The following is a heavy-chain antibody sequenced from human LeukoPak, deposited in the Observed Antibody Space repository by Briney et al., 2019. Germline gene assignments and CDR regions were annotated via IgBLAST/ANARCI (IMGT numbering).Heavy chain of an antibody. Sequence: ASVRVSCKTSGYTFTNYYIHWVRQAPGQGLEWMGWIDPNTGGTKYAQRFQGRVTMTRDTSINTAYMELSRLRSDDTAVYYCARDRSPAPGRSYGRGHFDYWGQGTLVTVSS. D-gene: IGHD5-18*01. CDR3: ARDRSPAPGRSYGRGHFDY. J-gene: IGHJ4*02. V-gene: IGHV1-2*02. CDR1: GYTFTNYY. CDR2: IDPNTGGT.